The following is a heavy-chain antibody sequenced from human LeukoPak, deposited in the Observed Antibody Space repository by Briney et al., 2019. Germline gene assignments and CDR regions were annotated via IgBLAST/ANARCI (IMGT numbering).Heavy chain of an antibody. CDR2: IYYSGST. D-gene: IGHD6-19*01. Sequence: KPSETLSLTCSVSGDPISSYYWSWLRQPPGKGLEWIGYIYYSGSTKYNPSLKSRVTLLADTSKNQLFLKLSSVTAADTAVYYCARAKSGVAGFFDYWGQRALVTVSS. V-gene: IGHV4-59*01. J-gene: IGHJ4*02. CDR3: ARAKSGVAGFFDY. CDR1: GDPISSYY.